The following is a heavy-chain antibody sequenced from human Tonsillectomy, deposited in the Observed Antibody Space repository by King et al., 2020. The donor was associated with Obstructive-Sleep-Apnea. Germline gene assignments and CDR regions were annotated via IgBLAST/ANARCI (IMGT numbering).Heavy chain of an antibody. CDR2: ISPSRGTT. V-gene: IGHV1-46*02. CDR3: ATVTVAGGLDY. Sequence: VQLVESGAEVKKPGASVRISCKASGYTFNSYYIHWVRQAPGQGLEWIGIISPSRGTTIHAQKFQGRVTMTRDTSTTTVYIELSSLTSEDTAMYYCATVTVAGGLDYWGQGTLVSVSS. CDR1: GYTFNSYY. J-gene: IGHJ4*02. D-gene: IGHD6-19*01.